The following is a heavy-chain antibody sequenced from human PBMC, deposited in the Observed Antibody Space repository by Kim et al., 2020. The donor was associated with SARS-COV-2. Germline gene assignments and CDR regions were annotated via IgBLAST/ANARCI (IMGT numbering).Heavy chain of an antibody. CDR3: ASEGCGSGAFEI. V-gene: IGHV3-21*01. J-gene: IGHJ3*02. D-gene: IGHD5-12*01. Sequence: YYADSVMGRFTNSRDNAKNSLYLPMNSLRAEDTAVYYCASEGCGSGAFEIWGQGTMVTVSS.